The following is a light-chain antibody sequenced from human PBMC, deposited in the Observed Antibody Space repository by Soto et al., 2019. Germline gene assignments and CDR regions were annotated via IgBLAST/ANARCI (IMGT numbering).Light chain of an antibody. CDR2: GAS. CDR3: QQYNKWPRT. J-gene: IGKJ1*01. Sequence: EIFLTQSPGTLSLSLWEIATLSCRASQSVRSNFLAWYQQKPGQAPRLLIYGASARATGIPAKFSGSGSGTEFTLTISSLQSEDFAVYYCQQYNKWPRTFGQGTKVDI. V-gene: IGKV3D-15*01. CDR1: QSVRSN.